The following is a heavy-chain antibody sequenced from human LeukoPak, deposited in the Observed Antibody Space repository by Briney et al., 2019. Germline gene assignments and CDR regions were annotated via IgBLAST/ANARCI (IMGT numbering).Heavy chain of an antibody. J-gene: IGHJ4*02. CDR3: ARPAGPSYSWTGSDY. V-gene: IGHV3-21*01. Sequence: GGSLRLSCVVSGFPFSNYSMNWVRQAPGQGMEWVPSISLSSSYIYYADSVKGRFTVSRDNAKNSLYLQMNSLRAEDTALYYCARPAGPSYSWTGSDYWGKRTLVTVSS. CDR2: ISLSSSYI. CDR1: GFPFSNYS. D-gene: IGHD1-1*01.